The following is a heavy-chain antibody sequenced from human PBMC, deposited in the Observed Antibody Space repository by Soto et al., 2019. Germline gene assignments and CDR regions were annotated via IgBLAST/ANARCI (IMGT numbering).Heavy chain of an antibody. Sequence: ASVKVSCKASGYAFTSCGISWVRQAPGQGLEWMGWINAANGDTKYSQKFQGRVTITRDPSAITAYMELSSLRSEDTAVYYCARDWTHYDSSGPGDYWGQGTLVTVSS. CDR3: ARDWTHYDSSGPGDY. V-gene: IGHV1-3*01. CDR2: INAANGDT. D-gene: IGHD3-22*01. J-gene: IGHJ4*02. CDR1: GYAFTSCG.